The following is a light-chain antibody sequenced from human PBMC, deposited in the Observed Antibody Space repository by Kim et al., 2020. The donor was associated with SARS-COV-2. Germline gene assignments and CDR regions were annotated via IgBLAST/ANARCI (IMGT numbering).Light chain of an antibody. J-gene: IGLJ2*01. CDR2: DKN. V-gene: IGLV3-19*01. Sequence: ALGQPVRIISQGDSLRGYYVSWYQQKPGQAPTLLIYDKNNRPSGVPDRFVGSSSGDTASLTVTGAKAVDEADYYCNSRDKSGDHVVFGGGTQLTVL. CDR3: NSRDKSGDHVV. CDR1: SLRGYY.